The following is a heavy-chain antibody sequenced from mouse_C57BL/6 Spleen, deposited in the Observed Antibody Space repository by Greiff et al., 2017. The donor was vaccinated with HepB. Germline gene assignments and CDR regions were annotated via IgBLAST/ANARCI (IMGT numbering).Heavy chain of an antibody. D-gene: IGHD2-1*01. Sequence: QVQLKESGPELVKPGASVKISCKASGYAFSSSWMNWVKQRPGKGLEWIVRIYPGDGDTNYNGKFKGKATLTADKSSSTAYMQLSSLTSEDSAVYFCARWGYYGNLERYFDVWGTGTTVTVSS. CDR2: IYPGDGDT. CDR1: GYAFSSSW. CDR3: ARWGYYGNLERYFDV. J-gene: IGHJ1*03. V-gene: IGHV1-82*01.